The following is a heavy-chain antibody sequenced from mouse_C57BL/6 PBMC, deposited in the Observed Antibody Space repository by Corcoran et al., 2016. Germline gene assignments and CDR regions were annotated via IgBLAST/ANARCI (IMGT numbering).Heavy chain of an antibody. V-gene: IGHV1-26*01. J-gene: IGHJ3*01. D-gene: IGHD1-1*01. CDR1: GYTFTDYY. Sequence: EVQLQQSGPELVKPGASVKISCKASGYTFTDYYMNWVKQSHGQSLEWIGDINPNNGGTSYNQQFKGKATLTVDKSSSTAYMELRSLTSEDSAVYYCAHYYGSSVFAYWGQGTLVTVSA. CDR2: INPNNGGT. CDR3: AHYYGSSVFAY.